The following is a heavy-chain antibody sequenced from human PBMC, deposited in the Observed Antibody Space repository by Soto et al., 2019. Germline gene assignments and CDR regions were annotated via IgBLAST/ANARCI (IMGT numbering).Heavy chain of an antibody. Sequence: PGESLQSSLMDSGYGFTSYWNNCARQVPGKGPEWMGIIYPGDADTRYSASFQGQVTISADKSISTAYLQWSSLKASDTVMYYCARGAPYSKFYYYYGMDVWGQGTTVTVSS. CDR2: IYPGDADT. D-gene: IGHD4-4*01. CDR3: ARGAPYSKFYYYYGMDV. J-gene: IGHJ6*02. CDR1: GYGFTSYW. V-gene: IGHV5-51*01.